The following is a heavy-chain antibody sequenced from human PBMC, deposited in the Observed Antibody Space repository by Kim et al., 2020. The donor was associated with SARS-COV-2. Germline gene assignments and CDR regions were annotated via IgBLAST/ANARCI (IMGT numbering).Heavy chain of an antibody. D-gene: IGHD3-22*01. Sequence: LTSRVTISVDTSKNQFSLKLSSVTAADTAVYYCARAGSYYDSSGYYYVGDWGQGTLVTVSS. CDR3: ARAGSYYDSSGYYYVGD. J-gene: IGHJ4*02. V-gene: IGHV4-59*01.